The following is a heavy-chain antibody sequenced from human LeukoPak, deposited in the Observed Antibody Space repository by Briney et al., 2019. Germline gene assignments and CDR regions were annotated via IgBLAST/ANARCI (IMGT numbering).Heavy chain of an antibody. CDR3: VRGSNTDWFDP. CDR1: GGSISSYY. Sequence: SETLSLTCTVSGGSISSYYWSWIRQPPGKGLEWIGSIYHSGSTYYNPSLKSRVTISVDTSKNQFSLKLSSVTAADTAVYYCVRGSNTDWFDPWGQGTLVTVSS. CDR2: IYHSGST. V-gene: IGHV4-38-2*02. D-gene: IGHD2/OR15-2a*01. J-gene: IGHJ5*02.